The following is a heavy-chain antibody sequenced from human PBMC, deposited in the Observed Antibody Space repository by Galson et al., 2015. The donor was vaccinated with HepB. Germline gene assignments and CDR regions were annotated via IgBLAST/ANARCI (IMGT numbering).Heavy chain of an antibody. CDR1: GGTFSSYA. V-gene: IGHV1-69*13. Sequence: SVKVSCKASGGTFSSYAISWVRQAPGQGLEWMGGIIPIFGTANYAQKFQGRVTITADESTSAAYMELSSLRSEDTAVYYCARRSGGGSGSYYSSYWGQGTLVTVSS. D-gene: IGHD3-10*01. CDR2: IIPIFGTA. CDR3: ARRSGGGSGSYYSSY. J-gene: IGHJ4*02.